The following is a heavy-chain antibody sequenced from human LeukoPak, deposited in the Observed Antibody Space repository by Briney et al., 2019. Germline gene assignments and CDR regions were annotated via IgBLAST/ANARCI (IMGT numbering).Heavy chain of an antibody. CDR1: GYTFTGYY. CDR3: ARADSNDFWSGYSYFDY. V-gene: IGHV1-2*06. J-gene: IGHJ4*02. Sequence: ASVKVSCKASGYTFTGYYVHWVRQAPGQGLEWMGRINPNSGATNYAQNFQGRVTMTRDTSISTAYMELRSLRSDDTAVYYCARADSNDFWSGYSYFDYWGQGTLVTVSS. D-gene: IGHD3-3*01. CDR2: INPNSGAT.